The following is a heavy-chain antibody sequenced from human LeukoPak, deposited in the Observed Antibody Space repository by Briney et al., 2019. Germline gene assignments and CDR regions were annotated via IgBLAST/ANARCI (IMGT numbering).Heavy chain of an antibody. CDR1: GFTFSNYA. V-gene: IGHV3-23*01. Sequence: GGSLRLSCAASGFTFSNYAMSWDRQAPGKGLEWVSGISGSGFTSYADSVKGRFTISRDNSKNTLYLQMNSLRAEDTAIYYCAKDITVTEPYYFDYWGQGSLASVSS. CDR3: AKDITVTEPYYFDY. J-gene: IGHJ4*02. D-gene: IGHD4-17*01. CDR2: ISGSGFT.